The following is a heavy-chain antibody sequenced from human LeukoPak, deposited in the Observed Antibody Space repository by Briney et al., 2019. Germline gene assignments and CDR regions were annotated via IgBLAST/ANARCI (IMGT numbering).Heavy chain of an antibody. V-gene: IGHV3-53*01. CDR2: IYSGGST. D-gene: IGHD6-13*01. Sequence: HPGGSLRLSCAASGFTVNSNYMSWVRQAPGKGLEWISVIYSGGSTYYADSVKGRFTISRDNAKNSLYLQMNSLRAEDTAVYYCARDRYSSSWYSTLSYYYYMDVWGKGTTVTVSS. J-gene: IGHJ6*03. CDR1: GFTVNSNY. CDR3: ARDRYSSSWYSTLSYYYYMDV.